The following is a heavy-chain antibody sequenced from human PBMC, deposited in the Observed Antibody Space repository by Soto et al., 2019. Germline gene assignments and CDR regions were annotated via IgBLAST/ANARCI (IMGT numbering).Heavy chain of an antibody. Sequence: GGSLRLSCAASGFTFSSYGMHWVRQAPGKGLEWVAVIWYDGSNKYYADSVRGRFTISRDNSRSMVVLQMSSLRAEDTGIYYCAKDRHPDGIWSFDFWGQGTLVTVSS. D-gene: IGHD3-9*01. CDR2: IWYDGSNK. CDR3: AKDRHPDGIWSFDF. J-gene: IGHJ4*02. V-gene: IGHV3-33*06. CDR1: GFTFSSYG.